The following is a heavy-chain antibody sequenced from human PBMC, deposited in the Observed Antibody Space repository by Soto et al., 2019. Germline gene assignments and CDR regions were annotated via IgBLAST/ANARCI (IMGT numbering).Heavy chain of an antibody. V-gene: IGHV3-23*01. CDR2: ISGSGGST. CDR3: AKEVGPSGQRGYCSGGSCYANWFDP. D-gene: IGHD2-15*01. Sequence: GGSLRLSCAASGFTFSSYAMSWVRQAPGKGLEWVSAISGSGGSTYYADSVKGRFTISRDNSKNTLYLQMNSLRAEDTAVYYCAKEVGPSGQRGYCSGGSCYANWFDPWGQGTLVTVSS. CDR1: GFTFSSYA. J-gene: IGHJ5*02.